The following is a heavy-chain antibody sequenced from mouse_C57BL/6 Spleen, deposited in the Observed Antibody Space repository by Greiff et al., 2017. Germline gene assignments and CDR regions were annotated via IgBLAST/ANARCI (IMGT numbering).Heavy chain of an antibody. CDR3: GRGYGSSYFDV. D-gene: IGHD1-1*01. CDR1: GYTFTNYW. V-gene: IGHV1-63*01. J-gene: IGHJ1*03. CDR2: IYPGGGYT. Sequence: QVQLQQSGAELVRPGTSVKMSCKASGYTFTNYWIGWAKQRPGHGLEWIGDIYPGGGYTNYNEKFKGKATLTADKTSSTAYMHVSSLTSEDSAVYYCGRGYGSSYFDVWGTGTTVTVSS.